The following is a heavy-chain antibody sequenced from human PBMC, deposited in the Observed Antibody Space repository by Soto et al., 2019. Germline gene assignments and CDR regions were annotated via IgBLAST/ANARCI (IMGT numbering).Heavy chain of an antibody. CDR2: INGSGATT. Sequence: EVQLLESGGGLVQPGGSLRLAGAASGFTFSTYALTWVRQAPGKGLEWVSSINGSGATTYYADSVTGRFTSSRDSSKNTLYLQMNSLSAEDTAIYYCAKDGGGTCYIGCWFDPWGQGTLVTVSS. J-gene: IGHJ5*02. V-gene: IGHV3-23*01. CDR1: GFTFSTYA. CDR3: AKDGGGTCYIGCWFDP. D-gene: IGHD2-15*01.